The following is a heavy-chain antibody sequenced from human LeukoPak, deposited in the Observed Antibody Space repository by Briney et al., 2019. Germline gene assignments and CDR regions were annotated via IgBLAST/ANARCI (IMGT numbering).Heavy chain of an antibody. CDR1: GGSFSGYY. D-gene: IGHD3-10*01. J-gene: IGHJ4*02. CDR2: IYYSGST. Sequence: SETLSLTYAVYGGSFSGYYWSWIRQPPGKGLEWIGYIYYSGSTIYNPSLKSRVTISVDTSKNQFSLKLSSVTAADTAVYYCARTGFGELFLDYWGQGTLVTVSS. CDR3: ARTGFGELFLDY. V-gene: IGHV4-59*01.